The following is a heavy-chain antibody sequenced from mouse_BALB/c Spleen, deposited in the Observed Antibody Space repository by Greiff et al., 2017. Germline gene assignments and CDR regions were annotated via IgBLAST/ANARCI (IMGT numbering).Heavy chain of an antibody. V-gene: IGHV5-6-3*01. CDR3: AREGYYYGSSYWYFDV. D-gene: IGHD1-1*01. Sequence: DVHLVESGGGLVQPGGSLKLSCAASGFTFSSYGMSWVRQTPDKRLELVATINSNGGSTYYPDSVKGRFTISRDNAKNTLYLQMSSLKSEDTAMYYCAREGYYYGSSYWYFDVWGAGTTVTVSS. J-gene: IGHJ1*01. CDR1: GFTFSSYG. CDR2: INSNGGST.